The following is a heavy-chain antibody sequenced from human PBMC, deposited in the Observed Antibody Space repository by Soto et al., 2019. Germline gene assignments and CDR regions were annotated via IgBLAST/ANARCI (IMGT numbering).Heavy chain of an antibody. J-gene: IGHJ3*02. Sequence: SETLSLTCAVYGGSFSGYYWSWIRQPPGKGLEWIGEINHSGSTNYNPSIKSRVTISVNTSKNKFSLKLISVTAADTAVYYCARVRVSSGYAFDIWGQGTMVTVSS. CDR3: ARVRVSSGYAFDI. CDR1: GGSFSGYY. V-gene: IGHV4-34*01. D-gene: IGHD3-22*01. CDR2: INHSGST.